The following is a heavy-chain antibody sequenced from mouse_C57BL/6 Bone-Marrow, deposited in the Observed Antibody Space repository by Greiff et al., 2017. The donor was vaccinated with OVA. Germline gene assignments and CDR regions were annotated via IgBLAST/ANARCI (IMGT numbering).Heavy chain of an antibody. CDR3: ARKDYYGSLFDY. D-gene: IGHD1-1*01. Sequence: DVMLVESGGGLVKPGGSLKLSCAASGFTFSDYGMHWVRQAPEKGLEWVAYISSGSSTIYYADTVKGRFTISRDNAKNTLFLQMTSLRSEDTAMYYCARKDYYGSLFDYWGQGTTLTVSS. V-gene: IGHV5-17*01. CDR1: GFTFSDYG. J-gene: IGHJ2*01. CDR2: ISSGSSTI.